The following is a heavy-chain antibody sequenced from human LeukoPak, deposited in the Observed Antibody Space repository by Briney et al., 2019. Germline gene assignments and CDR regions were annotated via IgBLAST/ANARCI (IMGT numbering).Heavy chain of an antibody. CDR2: ISYDGSNK. D-gene: IGHD3-22*01. CDR1: GFTFSSYA. CDR3: ARIKTYYYDSSGYGALDY. V-gene: IGHV3-30-3*01. Sequence: GGSLRPSCAASGFTFSSYAMHWVRQAPGKGLEWVAVISYDGSNKYYADSVKGRFTISRDNSKNTLYLQMNSLRAEDTAVYYCARIKTYYYDSSGYGALDYWGQGTLVTVSS. J-gene: IGHJ4*02.